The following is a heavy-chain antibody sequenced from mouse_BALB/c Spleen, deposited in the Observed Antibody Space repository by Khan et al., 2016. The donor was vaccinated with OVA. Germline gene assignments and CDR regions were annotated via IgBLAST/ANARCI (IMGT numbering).Heavy chain of an antibody. D-gene: IGHD2-14*01. V-gene: IGHV1S134*01. CDR3: TTAYYRYYFDY. CDR1: GNIFTSYG. Sequence: VQLQQSGAELGRPGSSVKLSCKTSGNIFTSYGIKWVKQRPGQGLEWIGSIYPGNGYTEYSEKFPGKATLTSDTSSNTAYLQLRSLTAEDAAICCCTTAYYRYYFDYWGQGTTLTVSS. CDR2: IYPGNGYT. J-gene: IGHJ2*01.